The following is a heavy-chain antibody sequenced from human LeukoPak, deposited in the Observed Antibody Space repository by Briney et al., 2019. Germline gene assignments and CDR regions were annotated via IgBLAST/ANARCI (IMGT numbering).Heavy chain of an antibody. Sequence: GGSLRLSCAASGFTFSSYSMNWVRQAPGKGLEWVSSIGSSSSYIYYADSVKGRFTISRDNAKNSLYLQMNSLRAEDTAVYYCAREAIAVAATGSNYYYYYGMDVWGQGTTVTVSS. CDR1: GFTFSSYS. J-gene: IGHJ6*02. V-gene: IGHV3-21*01. CDR3: AREAIAVAATGSNYYYYYGMDV. CDR2: IGSSSSYI. D-gene: IGHD6-19*01.